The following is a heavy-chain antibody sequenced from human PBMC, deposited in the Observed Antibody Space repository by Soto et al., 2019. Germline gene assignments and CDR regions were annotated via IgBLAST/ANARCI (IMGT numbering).Heavy chain of an antibody. D-gene: IGHD2-15*01. CDR1: GGSISSGDYY. V-gene: IGHV4-30-4*01. J-gene: IGHJ4*02. Sequence: SETLSLTCTVSGGSISSGDYYWSWIRQPPGKGLEWIGYIYYSGSTYYNPSLKSRVTISVDTSKNQFSLKLSSVTAADTAVYYCARLVVVAAIDYWGQGTLVTVS. CDR3: ARLVVVAAIDY. CDR2: IYYSGST.